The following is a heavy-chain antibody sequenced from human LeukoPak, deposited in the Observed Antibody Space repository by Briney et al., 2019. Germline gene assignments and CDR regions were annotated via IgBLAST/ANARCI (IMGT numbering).Heavy chain of an antibody. V-gene: IGHV3-48*01. CDR3: ARDYVYAFDY. CDR1: GFTFINDG. CDR2: ISGDGNAK. Sequence: GGSLRLSCAASGFTFINDGMHWVRQAPGKGLEWVSYISGDGNAKHYTDSVKGRFTISRDNAKNALYLQMNSLRAEDTAVYFCARDYVYAFDYWGQGTLVTVSS. D-gene: IGHD2/OR15-2a*01. J-gene: IGHJ4*02.